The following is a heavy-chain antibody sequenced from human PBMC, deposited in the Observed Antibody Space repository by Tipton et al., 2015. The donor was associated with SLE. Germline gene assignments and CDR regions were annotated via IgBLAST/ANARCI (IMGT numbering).Heavy chain of an antibody. Sequence: TLSLTCTVSGGSISSSSYYWGWIRQPPGKGLEWIGSIYYSGSTYYNPSLKSRVTISVDTSKNQFSLKLSSVTAADTAVYYCATFVTIAAAGSDAFDIWGQGTMVTVSS. D-gene: IGHD6-13*01. J-gene: IGHJ3*02. V-gene: IGHV4-39*07. CDR2: IYYSGST. CDR1: GGSISSSSYY. CDR3: ATFVTIAAAGSDAFDI.